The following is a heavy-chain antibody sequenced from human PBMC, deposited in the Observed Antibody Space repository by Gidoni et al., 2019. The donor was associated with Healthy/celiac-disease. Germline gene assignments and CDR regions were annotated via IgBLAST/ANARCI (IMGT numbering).Heavy chain of an antibody. CDR3: AREKRSNYDFWSGYYPTYYGMDV. J-gene: IGHJ6*02. D-gene: IGHD3-3*01. Sequence: QVQLVQSGAEVKKPGASVKVSCKASGYTFTGYYMHWVRQAPGQGLEWMGWINPNSGGTNYAQKFQGWVTMTRDTSISTAYMELSRLRSDDTAVYYCAREKRSNYDFWSGYYPTYYGMDVWGQGTTVTVSS. CDR2: INPNSGGT. CDR1: GYTFTGYY. V-gene: IGHV1-2*04.